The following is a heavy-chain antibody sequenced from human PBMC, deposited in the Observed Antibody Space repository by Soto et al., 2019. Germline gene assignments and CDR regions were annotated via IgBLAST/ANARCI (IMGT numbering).Heavy chain of an antibody. V-gene: IGHV3-30*18. J-gene: IGHJ4*02. Sequence: QVQLVESGGGVVQPGRSLRLSCAASGFTFSNYGMHWVRQAPGKGLEWVSIMSYDGINKLYADSVKGRFTISRDNSQNTLYLQMDGLRAEDTAVYYCAKDVYSSTTGCLRNIVHCWGQGTLVTVSS. CDR1: GFTFSNYG. CDR3: AKDVYSSTTGCLRNIVHC. CDR2: MSYDGINK. D-gene: IGHD2-2*01.